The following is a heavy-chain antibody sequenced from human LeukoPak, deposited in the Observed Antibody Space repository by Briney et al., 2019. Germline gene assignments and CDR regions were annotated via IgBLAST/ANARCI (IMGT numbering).Heavy chain of an antibody. J-gene: IGHJ5*02. CDR3: ARGADGVSSNSRGWFDP. CDR1: GFTFNTYS. Sequence: GGSLRLSCEASGFTFNTYSMNWARQAPGKGLEWVSSIDSSGGYMFYADSVKGRFIISRDNAKDSLYLQMNTLRAEDTAVYSCARGADGVSSNSRGWFDPWGQGTLVTVSS. CDR2: IDSSGGYM. D-gene: IGHD2-15*01. V-gene: IGHV3-21*06.